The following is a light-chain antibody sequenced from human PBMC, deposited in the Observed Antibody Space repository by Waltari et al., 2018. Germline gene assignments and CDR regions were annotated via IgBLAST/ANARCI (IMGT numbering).Light chain of an antibody. CDR3: MQGTHWPYT. CDR2: KVS. J-gene: IGKJ2*01. Sequence: DVVMTQSPLSLPVTLGQPASISCKSSQSLVHSDGNTHLNWFHQRPGQSPRRLFYKVSDRESGVPDRFSGSGSGTEFTLKISRVEAEDVGVYYCMQGTHWPYTFGQGTRLDIK. V-gene: IGKV2-30*02. CDR1: QSLVHSDGNTH.